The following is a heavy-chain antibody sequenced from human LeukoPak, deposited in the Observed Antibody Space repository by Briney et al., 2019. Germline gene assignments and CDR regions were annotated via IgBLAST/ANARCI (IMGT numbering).Heavy chain of an antibody. CDR2: ISYSGST. D-gene: IGHD3-22*01. Sequence: SETLPLTCTVSGGSISSYYWSWIRQPPGKGLEWIACISYSGSTKYNPSLKSRVTISVHTSKNQLSLKLSSVTAADTAVYYCAREPGFDSSGYLNWFDPWGQGTLVTVSS. CDR1: GGSISSYY. J-gene: IGHJ5*02. V-gene: IGHV4-59*01. CDR3: AREPGFDSSGYLNWFDP.